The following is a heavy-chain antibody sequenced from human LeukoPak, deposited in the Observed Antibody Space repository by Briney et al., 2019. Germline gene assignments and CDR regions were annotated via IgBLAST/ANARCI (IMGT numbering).Heavy chain of an antibody. CDR3: ARTRRALYDPFDM. J-gene: IGHJ3*02. Sequence: ASVKVSCKASGYSFSGYYMHWVRQAPGQRAEWMGWVNPISGVTNSAEKFQDRITLSRDKSISTAYMELIRLRSDDTAVYYCARTRRALYDPFDMWGPGTMVTVSS. CDR2: VNPISGVT. CDR1: GYSFSGYY. D-gene: IGHD2/OR15-2a*01. V-gene: IGHV1-2*02.